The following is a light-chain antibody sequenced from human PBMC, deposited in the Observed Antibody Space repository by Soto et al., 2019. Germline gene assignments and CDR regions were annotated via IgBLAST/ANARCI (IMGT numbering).Light chain of an antibody. J-gene: IGKJ4*01. V-gene: IGKV3D-15*01. CDR2: AAS. Sequence: EIVLTQSPATLSLSPGERATLSCRASQSLNSNSLAWYQQKPGQAPRLLIYAASNRATATPGRFSGSGSGTDFTLTISSVQAEDVAIYYCHQYKIAPLTFGGGTKVDIK. CDR1: QSLNSNS. CDR3: HQYKIAPLT.